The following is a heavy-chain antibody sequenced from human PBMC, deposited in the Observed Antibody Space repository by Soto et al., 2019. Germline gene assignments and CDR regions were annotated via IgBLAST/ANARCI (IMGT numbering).Heavy chain of an antibody. V-gene: IGHV4-59*08. CDR3: ARQGFGPLHGLVDV. J-gene: IGHJ6*02. Sequence: QVQLQESGPGLVKPSETLSLSCTVSGSSISSYYWSWFRQSPGKRMEWIGYVHHSWGSSYNPSLQSRVAISLDTSKSQFSLKVTSVTATDTAVYYCARQGFGPLHGLVDVWGQGTTVTVS. CDR1: GSSISSYY. CDR2: VHHSWGS. D-gene: IGHD3-10*01.